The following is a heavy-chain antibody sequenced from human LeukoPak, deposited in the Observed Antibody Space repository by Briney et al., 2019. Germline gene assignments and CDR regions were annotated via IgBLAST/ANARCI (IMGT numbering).Heavy chain of an antibody. D-gene: IGHD3-10*01. CDR1: GFNSEDHA. CDR3: VKDMHPGGAGV. J-gene: IGHJ6*04. Sequence: GRSLRLSCVVSGFNSEDHAMHWVRQAPGKGLEWVSGIYWSSSGTGYADSVKGRFTVSRDSAKNSQYLQMNSLIPEDTALYYCVKDMHPGGAGVWGKETTVTVST. V-gene: IGHV3-9*02. CDR2: IYWSSSGT.